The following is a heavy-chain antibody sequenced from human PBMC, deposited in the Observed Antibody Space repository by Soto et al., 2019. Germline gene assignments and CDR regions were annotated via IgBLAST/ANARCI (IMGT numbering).Heavy chain of an antibody. J-gene: IGHJ3*02. CDR2: IGTAGDT. Sequence: GGSLRLSCAASGFTFSSYDMHWVRQATGKGLEWVSAIGTAGDTYYPGSVKGRFTISRENAKNSLYLQMNSLRAGDTAVYYCAREGDYSTFDIWGQGTMVTVSS. CDR1: GFTFSSYD. D-gene: IGHD4-17*01. V-gene: IGHV3-13*01. CDR3: AREGDYSTFDI.